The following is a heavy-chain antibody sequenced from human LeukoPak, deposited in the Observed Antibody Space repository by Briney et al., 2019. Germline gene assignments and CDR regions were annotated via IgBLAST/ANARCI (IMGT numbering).Heavy chain of an antibody. CDR1: GFTFSSYA. CDR2: ISYDGSNK. J-gene: IGHJ1*01. D-gene: IGHD4-17*01. CDR3: ARDRGNDYGALMQH. Sequence: GRSLRLSCAASGFTFSSYAMHWVRQAPGKGLEWVAVISYDGSNKYYADSVKGRFTISRDNSKNTLYLQMNSLRAEDTAVYYCARDRGNDYGALMQHWGRGTLVTVSS. V-gene: IGHV3-30*04.